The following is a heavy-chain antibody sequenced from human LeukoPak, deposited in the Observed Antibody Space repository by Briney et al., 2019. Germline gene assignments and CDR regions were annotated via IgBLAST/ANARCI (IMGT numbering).Heavy chain of an antibody. CDR1: GFTFSSYA. J-gene: IGHJ4*02. D-gene: IGHD2-2*01. V-gene: IGHV3-30-3*01. Sequence: GGSLRLSCAASGFTFSSYAMHWVRQAPGKGLEWVAVISYDGSNKYYADSVKGRFTISRDNSKNTLYLQMNSLRTEDTAVYYCARDLVRYCISTSCYSFDYWGQGTLVTVSS. CDR2: ISYDGSNK. CDR3: ARDLVRYCISTSCYSFDY.